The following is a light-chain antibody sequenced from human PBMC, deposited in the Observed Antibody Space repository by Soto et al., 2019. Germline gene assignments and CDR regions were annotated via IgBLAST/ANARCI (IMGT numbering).Light chain of an antibody. Sequence: QSALTQPASVSGSPGQSITISCTGTSSDVGGYNYVSWYQQHSGKAPKLMIYDVSNRPSGVSNRFSGSKSGNTASLTISGLQAEDEADYYCVSYASSSTLDVFGTGTKLTVL. J-gene: IGLJ1*01. CDR1: SSDVGGYNY. CDR3: VSYASSSTLDV. CDR2: DVS. V-gene: IGLV2-14*01.